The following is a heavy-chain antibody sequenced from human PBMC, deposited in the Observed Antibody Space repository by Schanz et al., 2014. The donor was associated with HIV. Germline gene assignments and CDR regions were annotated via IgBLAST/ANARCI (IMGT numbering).Heavy chain of an antibody. J-gene: IGHJ4*02. D-gene: IGHD4-17*01. Sequence: EVQLVESGGGLVKPGGSLRLSCAASGFTFSSYSMNLVRQAPGKGLEWVSSISSSSSYIYYTDSVKGRFTISRDNAKNSLYLQMNSLRAEDTAVYYCARDRFTVTTDEGLDYWGQGTLVTVSS. CDR2: ISSSSSYI. V-gene: IGHV3-21*01. CDR1: GFTFSSYS. CDR3: ARDRFTVTTDEGLDY.